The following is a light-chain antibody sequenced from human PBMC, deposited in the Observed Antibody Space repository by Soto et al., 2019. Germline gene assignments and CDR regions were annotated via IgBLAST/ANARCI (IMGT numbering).Light chain of an antibody. Sequence: QLVLTQPPSASGTPGQRVTISCSGSSSNIGSHTVNWYQQLPGTAPRLLIYSNTQRPSGVPDRFSGSKSGTSASLAISGLQSEYEADYYCAAWDDSLNGVVFGGGTKVTVL. J-gene: IGLJ2*01. CDR2: SNT. V-gene: IGLV1-44*01. CDR1: SSNIGSHT. CDR3: AAWDDSLNGVV.